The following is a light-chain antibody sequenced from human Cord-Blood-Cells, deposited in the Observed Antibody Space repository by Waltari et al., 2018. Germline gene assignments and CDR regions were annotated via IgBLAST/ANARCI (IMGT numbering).Light chain of an antibody. CDR2: GAP. J-gene: IGKJ2*01. Sequence: IVLTPAPVTLSLSPGERASLSCRGSQSVSSSYLGKYQQQPAQAPRHLLYGAPSSATGIPDRFSGSSSWTDFSLTISRLVPEDFAVYYCQQYSSSPMYTFGQGTKLEIK. CDR3: QQYSSSPMYT. CDR1: QSVSSSY. V-gene: IGKV3-20*01.